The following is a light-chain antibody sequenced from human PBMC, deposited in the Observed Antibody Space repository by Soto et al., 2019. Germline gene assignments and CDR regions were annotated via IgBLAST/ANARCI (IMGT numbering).Light chain of an antibody. CDR2: RAS. V-gene: IGKV1-5*03. CDR3: QQYNVYPWT. Sequence: DIQMTQSPSTLSASVGVRVTITCRASQSIGSWLAWYQQKPGKAPKLLIYRASSLESEVPSRFSGSESGTEFTLIINSLQPDDFATYYCQQYNVYPWTFGQGTKVEIK. J-gene: IGKJ1*01. CDR1: QSIGSW.